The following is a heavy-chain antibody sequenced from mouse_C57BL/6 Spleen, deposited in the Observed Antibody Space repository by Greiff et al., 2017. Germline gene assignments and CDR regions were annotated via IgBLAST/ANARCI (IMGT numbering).Heavy chain of an antibody. CDR3: ARRRITTVVAPHWYFDG. CDR1: GYTFTDYN. J-gene: IGHJ1*03. V-gene: IGHV1-18*01. CDR2: INPNNGGT. Sequence: VQLQQSGPELVKPGASVKIPCKASGYTFTDYNMDWVKQSHGKSLEWIGDINPNNGGTIYNQKFKGKATLTVDKSSSTAYMELRSLTSEDTAVYYCARRRITTVVAPHWYFDGWGTGTTVTVSS. D-gene: IGHD1-1*01.